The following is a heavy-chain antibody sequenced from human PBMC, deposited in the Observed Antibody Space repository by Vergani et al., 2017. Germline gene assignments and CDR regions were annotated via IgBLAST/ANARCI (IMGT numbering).Heavy chain of an antibody. D-gene: IGHD3-16*01. V-gene: IGHV1-69*01. CDR1: VDTSSSYA. Sequence: QVQLVQSGAEVKKPGSSVKVSCMASVDTSSSYAISWVRQAPGQGLAWMGGIIPLFGTANSAQKFQSRVTITADEATSTAYMAVRSLRSEDTAVYYCARGYNAIGLRLGELSHFACWGQGTLVTVSS. CDR3: ARGYNAIGLRLGELSHFAC. J-gene: IGHJ4*02. CDR2: IIPLFGTA.